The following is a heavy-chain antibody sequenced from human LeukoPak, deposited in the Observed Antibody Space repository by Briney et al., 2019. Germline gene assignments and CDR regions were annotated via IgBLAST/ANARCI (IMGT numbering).Heavy chain of an antibody. CDR2: INHSGST. D-gene: IGHD3-10*01. J-gene: IGHJ4*02. CDR1: GGSFSSYY. V-gene: IGHV4-34*01. CDR3: ARMAGSASD. Sequence: SETLSLTCAVYGGSFSSYYWSWIRQPAGKGLDWIGGINHSGSTKYNPSLKSRVSISLDTSKNMFSLTVNSVTAADTAVYYCARMAGSASDWGQGTLVTVSS.